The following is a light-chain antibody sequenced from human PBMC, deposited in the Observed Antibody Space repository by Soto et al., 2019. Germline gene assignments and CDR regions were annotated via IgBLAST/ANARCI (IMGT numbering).Light chain of an antibody. V-gene: IGKV1-5*01. CDR2: DAS. J-gene: IGKJ5*01. CDR1: QSISTW. Sequence: DIQMTQPPSTLSASVGDRVTITCRASQSISTWLAWYQQKPGRAPKVLIYDASSLEGGVPSRFSGSGSGTEFTLTISSLQPDDFATYYCQQYNTNPITVGQGTRLEIK. CDR3: QQYNTNPIT.